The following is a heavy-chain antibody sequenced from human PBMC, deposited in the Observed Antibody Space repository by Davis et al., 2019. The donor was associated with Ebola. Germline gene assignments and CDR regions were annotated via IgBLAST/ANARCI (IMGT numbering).Heavy chain of an antibody. CDR1: GYTFTGYY. D-gene: IGHD1-1*01. Sequence: ASVKVSCKASGYTFTGYYMHWVRQAPGQGLEWMGWISGYNGNTNYAQNVQGRVTMTTDTSTSTAYMEVGSLKSDDTAVYYCARAQFPTTSDHWGQGTLVTVSS. J-gene: IGHJ4*02. CDR2: ISGYNGNT. V-gene: IGHV1-18*04. CDR3: ARAQFPTTSDH.